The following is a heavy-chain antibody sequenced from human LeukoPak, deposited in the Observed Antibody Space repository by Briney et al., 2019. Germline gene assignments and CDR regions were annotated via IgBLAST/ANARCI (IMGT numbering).Heavy chain of an antibody. CDR3: AKGVGRTEHLFDY. Sequence: GGSLRLSCAASGLTLTNYAMHWVRQAPRRGLEWVSAISGSGVNTYYADSVKGRFTISRDTSKNTLYLQMNSLGAEETAVYYCAKGVGRTEHLFDYWGQGTLVTVSS. D-gene: IGHD1/OR15-1a*01. CDR1: GLTLTNYA. CDR2: ISGSGVNT. V-gene: IGHV3-23*01. J-gene: IGHJ4*02.